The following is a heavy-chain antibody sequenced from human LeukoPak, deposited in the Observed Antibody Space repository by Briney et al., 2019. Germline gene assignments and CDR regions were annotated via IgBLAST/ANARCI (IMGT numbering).Heavy chain of an antibody. J-gene: IGHJ4*02. Sequence: GGSLRLSCAVSGFTFSTYWMHWVRQAPGKGLVWVSRINSDGTATHYADSVQGRFIISRDNAKNTLYLQMNSLRVEDTAVYYCGRINAADSDWGQGALVTVSS. CDR2: INSDGTAT. CDR1: GFTFSTYW. V-gene: IGHV3-74*01. D-gene: IGHD6-25*01. CDR3: GRINAADSD.